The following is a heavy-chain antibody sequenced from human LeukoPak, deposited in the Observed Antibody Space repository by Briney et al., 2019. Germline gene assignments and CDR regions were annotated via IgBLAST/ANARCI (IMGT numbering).Heavy chain of an antibody. Sequence: SETLSLTCTVSGGSISSYYWSWIRQPAGKGLEWIGRIYTSGSTNYNPSLKSRVTMSVDTSKNQFSLKLSSVTAADTAVYYCARHLDYYDSSGYRYYFDYWGQGTLVTVSS. V-gene: IGHV4-4*07. CDR3: ARHLDYYDSSGYRYYFDY. D-gene: IGHD3-22*01. CDR1: GGSISSYY. J-gene: IGHJ4*02. CDR2: IYTSGST.